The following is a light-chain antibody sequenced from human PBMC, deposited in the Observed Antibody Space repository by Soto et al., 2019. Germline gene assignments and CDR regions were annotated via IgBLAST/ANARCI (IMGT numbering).Light chain of an antibody. CDR2: GAS. J-gene: IGKJ1*01. CDR3: QQYGSAPET. CDR1: QSFSSSS. V-gene: IGKV3-20*01. Sequence: EIGLTQSPGTLSFSPGERATLSCRASQSFSSSSLAWYQPKPGQAPRLLIYGASSRATGIPDRFSGSGAGTDFTLTISSLEPEDFAVYYCQQYGSAPETFGQGTQVEIK.